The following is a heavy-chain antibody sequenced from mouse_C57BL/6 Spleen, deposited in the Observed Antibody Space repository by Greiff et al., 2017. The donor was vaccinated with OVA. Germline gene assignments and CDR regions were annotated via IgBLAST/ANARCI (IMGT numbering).Heavy chain of an antibody. CDR3: TRSYYGSSYHYWYFGV. V-gene: IGHV1-15*01. Sequence: VQLQQSGAELVRPGASVTLSCKASGYTFTDYEMHWVKQTPVHGLEWIGAIDPETGGTAYNQKFKGKAILTADKSSSTAYMELRSLTSEDSAVYYCTRSYYGSSYHYWYFGVWGTGTTVTVSS. J-gene: IGHJ1*03. CDR1: GYTFTDYE. CDR2: IDPETGGT. D-gene: IGHD1-1*01.